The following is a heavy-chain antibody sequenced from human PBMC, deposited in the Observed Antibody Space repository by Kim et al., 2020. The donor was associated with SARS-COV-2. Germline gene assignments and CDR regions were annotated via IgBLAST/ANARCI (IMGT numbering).Heavy chain of an antibody. D-gene: IGHD2-15*01. CDR1: GGTFSSYA. J-gene: IGHJ5*02. V-gene: IGHV1-69*04. CDR3: ARLPDSGVVNWFDP. Sequence: SVKVSCKASGGTFSSYAISWVRRAPGQGLEWMGRIIPILGIANYAQKFQGRVTITADKSTSTAYMELSSLRSEDTAVYYCARLPDSGVVNWFDPWGQGTLVTVSS. CDR2: IIPILGIA.